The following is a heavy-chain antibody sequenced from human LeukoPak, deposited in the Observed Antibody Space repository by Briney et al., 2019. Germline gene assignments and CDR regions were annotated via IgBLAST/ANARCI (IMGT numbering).Heavy chain of an antibody. CDR1: GFTVSTNY. V-gene: IGHV3-53*01. CDR2: IYSSGST. D-gene: IGHD2-15*01. CDR3: ARVPYGGSSGS. Sequence: GGSLRLSCAASGFTVSTNYMTWVRQAPGKGLEWVSVIYSSGSTYSADSVKGRFTISRDNSKNTLYLQMNSLRAEDTAVYYCARVPYGGSSGSWGQGTLVTVSS. J-gene: IGHJ5*02.